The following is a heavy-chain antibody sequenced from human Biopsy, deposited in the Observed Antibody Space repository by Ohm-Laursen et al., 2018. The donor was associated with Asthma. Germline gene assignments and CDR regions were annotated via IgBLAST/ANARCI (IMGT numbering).Heavy chain of an antibody. CDR2: INSVFGTT. D-gene: IGHD2-2*01. CDR1: GGTFNTYV. CDR3: VRKAGSCISRTCYSLDF. J-gene: IGHJ4*02. Sequence: SVKVSCKALGGTFNTYVIGWVRQAPGQGLEWMGGINSVFGTTTYPQKFQDRVTITADDSTSTVYMELSSLRSEDTAVYYCVRKAGSCISRTCYSLDFWGQGTLVTVSS. V-gene: IGHV1-69*13.